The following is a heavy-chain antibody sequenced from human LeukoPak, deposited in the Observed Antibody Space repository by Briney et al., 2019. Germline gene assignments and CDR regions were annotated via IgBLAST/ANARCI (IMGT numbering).Heavy chain of an antibody. CDR3: GRDTPAQQLVPDC. CDR2: ISTYTGNT. Sequence: ASVKVSCKASGYTFTSYGISWVRQAPGQGLEWMGWISTYTGNTNYAQKLQGRVTMTTDTSTSTAYMELRSLRSDDTAVYYCGRDTPAQQLVPDCWGQGTLVTVSS. V-gene: IGHV1-18*01. J-gene: IGHJ4*02. CDR1: GYTFTSYG. D-gene: IGHD6-13*01.